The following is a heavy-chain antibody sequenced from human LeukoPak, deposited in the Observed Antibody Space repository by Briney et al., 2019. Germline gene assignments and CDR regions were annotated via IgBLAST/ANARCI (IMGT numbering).Heavy chain of an antibody. CDR1: GGSISGFY. CDR3: VREGYDSSGYYLDS. CDR2: IHNSGST. V-gene: IGHV4-59*01. D-gene: IGHD3-22*01. J-gene: IGHJ4*02. Sequence: SETLSLTCTVSGGSISGFYWSWFRQPPGKGLEWFGWIHNSGSTENNPSLKSRVTMSVDTSKNQISLRLYSVTAADTAVYYCVREGYDSSGYYLDSWGQGTLVTVSS.